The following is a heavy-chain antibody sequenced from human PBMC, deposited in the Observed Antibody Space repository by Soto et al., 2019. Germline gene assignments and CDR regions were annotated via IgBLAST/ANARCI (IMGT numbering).Heavy chain of an antibody. CDR2: ISYDGSNK. CDR1: GFTFKSYT. Sequence: PGGSLRLSCATSGFTFKSYTLHWVRQTPGRGLQWVAVISYDGSNKYYADSVRGRFTISRDNSNSTLYLQMNSLRADDSAVHYCVGASMWTGKGLEYWGQGALVTVSS. D-gene: IGHD3-10*02. J-gene: IGHJ4*02. CDR3: VGASMWTGKGLEY. V-gene: IGHV3-30-3*01.